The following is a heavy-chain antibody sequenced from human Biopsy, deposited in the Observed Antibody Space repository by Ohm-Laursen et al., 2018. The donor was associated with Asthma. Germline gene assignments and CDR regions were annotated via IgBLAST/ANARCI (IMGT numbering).Heavy chain of an antibody. D-gene: IGHD3-10*01. CDR2: ISYDGNHK. CDR1: GFMFRSFG. CDR3: ARGLDYSGRSGFDY. V-gene: IGHV3-30*03. Sequence: SLRLSCAASGFMFRSFGMHWVRQAPGKGLEWVAVISYDGNHKFYEDSVKGRFTISRDNSMNTLYLHMNSLRVEDMAVYYCARGLDYSGRSGFDYWGQGTLVTVSS. J-gene: IGHJ4*02.